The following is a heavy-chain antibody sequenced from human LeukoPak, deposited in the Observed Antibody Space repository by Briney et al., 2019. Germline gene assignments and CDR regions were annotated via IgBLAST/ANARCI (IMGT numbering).Heavy chain of an antibody. J-gene: IGHJ4*02. CDR1: GYTFTSYG. D-gene: IGHD6-19*01. V-gene: IGHV1-18*01. CDR3: ARAGITSGWVQNMDY. CDR2: ISAYNGNT. Sequence: ASVKVSRKASGYTFTSYGINWVRQAPGQGLEWMGWISAYNGNTKHAQKLQGRVTMTTDTSTSTAYMELRSLRSDDTAVYCCARAGITSGWVQNMDYWGQGTLVTVSS.